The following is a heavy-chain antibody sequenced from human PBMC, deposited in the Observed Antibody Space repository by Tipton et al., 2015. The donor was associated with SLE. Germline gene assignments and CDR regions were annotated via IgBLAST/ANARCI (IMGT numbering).Heavy chain of an antibody. CDR1: GGSIASYY. CDR3: AGDGIGTAMPYYYFFMDV. Sequence: TLSLTCTVSGGSIASYYWSWIRQPPGKGLEWIGRIYTSGRTNYNPSLKSRVTMSVDTSKNQFSLKLRSVTAADTAVYYCAGDGIGTAMPYYYFFMDVWGKGTTVTVSS. J-gene: IGHJ6*03. V-gene: IGHV4-4*07. CDR2: IYTSGRT. D-gene: IGHD5-18*01.